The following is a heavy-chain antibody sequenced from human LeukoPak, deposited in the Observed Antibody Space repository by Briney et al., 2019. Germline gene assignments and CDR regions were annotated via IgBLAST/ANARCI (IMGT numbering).Heavy chain of an antibody. CDR1: GGTFSSYA. J-gene: IGHJ4*02. Sequence: SVTVSCKASGGTFSSYAISWVRQAPGQGLEWMGGIIPIFGTANYAQKFQGRVTITADESTSTAYMELSSLRSEDTAVYYCARHLDGMVATFDYWGQGTLVAVSS. D-gene: IGHD5-12*01. CDR3: ARHLDGMVATFDY. V-gene: IGHV1-69*13. CDR2: IIPIFGTA.